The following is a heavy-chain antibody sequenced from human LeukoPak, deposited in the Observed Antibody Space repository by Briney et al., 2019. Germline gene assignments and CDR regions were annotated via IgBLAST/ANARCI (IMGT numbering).Heavy chain of an antibody. D-gene: IGHD1-26*01. Sequence: PSETLSLTCTVSGGSISGYSWSWIRQPPGKGLEWIGFISYSGSTSYNPSLKSRVTISVDTSKNQFSLKLTSVTAADTAVYYCARRGGRGSSYWFDPWGQGTLVTVSS. V-gene: IGHV4-59*08. CDR1: GGSISGYS. CDR2: ISYSGST. J-gene: IGHJ5*02. CDR3: ARRGGRGSSYWFDP.